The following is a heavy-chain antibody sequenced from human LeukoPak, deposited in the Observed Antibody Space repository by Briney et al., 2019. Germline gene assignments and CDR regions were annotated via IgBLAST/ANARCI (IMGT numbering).Heavy chain of an antibody. CDR3: AREHDYSNHFDY. J-gene: IGHJ4*02. CDR1: GFTFSSYW. D-gene: IGHD4-11*01. CDR2: INSDGSST. Sequence: PGGSLRLSCAASGFTFSSYWMHWVRQAPGKGLVWVSRINSDGSSTSYADSVKGRFNISRDNAKNTLYLQMNSLRAEDTAVYYCAREHDYSNHFDYWGQGTLVTVSS. V-gene: IGHV3-74*01.